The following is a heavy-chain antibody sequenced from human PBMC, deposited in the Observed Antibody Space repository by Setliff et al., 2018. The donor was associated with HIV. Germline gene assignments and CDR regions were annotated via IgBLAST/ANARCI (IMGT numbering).Heavy chain of an antibody. CDR1: GDSISSYY. Sequence: SETLSLTCTVSGDSISSYYWGWIRQPPGKGLEWIGSIYYSGYTYYNPSLKSRVTISVDTSKNQFSLTLTSATAADTAVYYCTTGGSMTTMTTWGQGTLVTVSS. CDR3: TTGGSMTTMTT. D-gene: IGHD4-4*01. CDR2: IYYSGYT. V-gene: IGHV4-39*07. J-gene: IGHJ4*02.